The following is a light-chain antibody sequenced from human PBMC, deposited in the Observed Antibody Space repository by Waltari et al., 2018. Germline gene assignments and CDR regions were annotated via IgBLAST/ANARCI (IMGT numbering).Light chain of an antibody. V-gene: IGKV3-20*01. CDR1: DILSPSY. J-gene: IGKJ2*01. Sequence: EIVLTQSPDTLSLSLGERATLSCRASDILSPSYLAWYQQRPGQAPRPLSLGTSSTAAGTPDRFSGSGSGTDFTLTISRLQAEDVAVYYCQQYGVSPIYTFGQGTKLEIK. CDR2: GTS. CDR3: QQYGVSPIYT.